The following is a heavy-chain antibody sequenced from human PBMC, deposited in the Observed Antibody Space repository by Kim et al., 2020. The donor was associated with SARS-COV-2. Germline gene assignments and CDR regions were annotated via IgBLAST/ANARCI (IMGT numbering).Heavy chain of an antibody. CDR3: AGDVSEDYFDSSGYLH. D-gene: IGHD3-22*01. CDR2: IWYDGSNK. V-gene: IGHV3-33*01. Sequence: GGSLRLSCAASGFTFSSYGMHWVRQAPGKGLEWVAVIWYDGSNKYYSDSVKGRFTITSDNSKNTLYLQMNSLRAEDTAVYYCAGDVSEDYFDSSGYLHWGQGTLGTVSS. CDR1: GFTFSSYG. J-gene: IGHJ4*02.